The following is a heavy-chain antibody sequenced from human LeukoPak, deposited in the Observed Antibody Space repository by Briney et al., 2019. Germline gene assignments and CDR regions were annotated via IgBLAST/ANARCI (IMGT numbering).Heavy chain of an antibody. CDR1: GYTFTSYG. V-gene: IGHV1-18*01. Sequence: ASVKVSCKASGYTFTSYGISWVRQAPGQGLEWMGWISAYNGNTNYAQKLQGRVTMTTDTSTSTAYMELRSLGSDDTVVYYCARDQPYSSSWYRVFDYWGHGTLVTVSS. D-gene: IGHD6-13*01. CDR2: ISAYNGNT. J-gene: IGHJ4*01. CDR3: ARDQPYSSSWYRVFDY.